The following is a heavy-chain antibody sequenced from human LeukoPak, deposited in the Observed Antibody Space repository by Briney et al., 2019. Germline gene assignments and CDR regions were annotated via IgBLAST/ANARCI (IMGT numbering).Heavy chain of an antibody. CDR2: ISYDGSNK. J-gene: IGHJ5*02. D-gene: IGHD2-21*02. V-gene: IGHV3-30*18. Sequence: GGSLRLSCAASGFTFSIYGMHWVRQAPGKGLEWVAVISYDGSNKYYADSVKGRFTISRDNSKNTLYLQMNSLRAEDTAVYYCAKGLLRSNWFDPWGQGTLVTVSS. CDR3: AKGLLRSNWFDP. CDR1: GFTFSIYG.